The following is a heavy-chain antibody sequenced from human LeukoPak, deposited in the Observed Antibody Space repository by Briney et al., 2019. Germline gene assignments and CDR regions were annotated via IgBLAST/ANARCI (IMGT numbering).Heavy chain of an antibody. CDR2: ISWNSGSI. Sequence: GRSLRLSCAASGFTFDDYAMHWVRQAPGKGLEWVSGISWNSGSIGYADSVKGRFTISRDNAKNSLYLQMNSLRAEDTALYYCPKDPSGYNSPGGFDYWGQGTLVTVSS. V-gene: IGHV3-9*01. CDR3: PKDPSGYNSPGGFDY. J-gene: IGHJ4*02. D-gene: IGHD5-24*01. CDR1: GFTFDDYA.